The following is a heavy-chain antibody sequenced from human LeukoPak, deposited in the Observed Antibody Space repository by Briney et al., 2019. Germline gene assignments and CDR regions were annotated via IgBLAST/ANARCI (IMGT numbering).Heavy chain of an antibody. CDR1: GGSFSGYY. D-gene: IGHD3-22*01. Sequence: SETLSLTCAVCGGSFSGYYWSWIRQPPGKGLEWIGEINHSGSTNYNPSLKSRVTISVDTSKNQFSLKLSSVTAADTAVYYCAGALDYYDSSGPTDDAFDIWGQGTMVTVSS. CDR3: AGALDYYDSSGPTDDAFDI. CDR2: INHSGST. V-gene: IGHV4-34*01. J-gene: IGHJ3*02.